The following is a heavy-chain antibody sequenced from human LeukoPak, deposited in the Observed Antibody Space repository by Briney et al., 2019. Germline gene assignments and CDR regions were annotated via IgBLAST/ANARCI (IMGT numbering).Heavy chain of an antibody. CDR1: GFTFSSYW. D-gene: IGHD3-16*01. V-gene: IGHV3-7*01. Sequence: GGSPRLSCAASGFTFSSYWMSWVRQAPGKGLEWVANIKQDGSEKYYVDSVKGRFTISRDNSKNSLYLQMNSLRAEDTAVYYCARGKRAYTIYYYFDYWGQGTLVTVSS. CDR3: ARGKRAYTIYYYFDY. J-gene: IGHJ4*02. CDR2: IKQDGSEK.